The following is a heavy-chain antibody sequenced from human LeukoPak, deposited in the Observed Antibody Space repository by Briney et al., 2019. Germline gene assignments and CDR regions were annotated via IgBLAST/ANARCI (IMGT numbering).Heavy chain of an antibody. J-gene: IGHJ6*03. CDR1: GGSISSGTYY. Sequence: SETLSLTCTVSGGSISSGTYYWSWIRQPAGKGLEWIGHIYTSGTSNYTSGSTNYNPSLKSRVTMSVDTSKNQFSLRLSSVTAADTAVYYCARVERGSSWYTEPAYYYYHMDVWGKGTTVSVSS. CDR3: ARVERGSSWYTEPAYYYYHMDV. D-gene: IGHD6-13*01. CDR2: IYTSGTSNYTSGST. V-gene: IGHV4-61*09.